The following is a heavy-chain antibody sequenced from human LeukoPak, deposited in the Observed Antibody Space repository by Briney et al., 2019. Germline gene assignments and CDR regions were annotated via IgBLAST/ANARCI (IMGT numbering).Heavy chain of an antibody. CDR2: ISSSSSTI. CDR3: ARDQGGSYFDAFDI. J-gene: IGHJ3*02. Sequence: GGSLRLSCAASGFTSSSYSMNWVRQAPGKGLEWVSYISSSSSTIYYADSVKGRFTISRDSAKNSLYLQMNSLRAEDTAVYYCARDQGGSYFDAFDIWGQGTMVTVSS. D-gene: IGHD1-26*01. V-gene: IGHV3-48*01. CDR1: GFTSSSYS.